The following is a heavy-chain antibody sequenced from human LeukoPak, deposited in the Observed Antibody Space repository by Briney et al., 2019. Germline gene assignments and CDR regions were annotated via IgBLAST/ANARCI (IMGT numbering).Heavy chain of an antibody. CDR1: GFTFSSYW. V-gene: IGHV3-7*01. D-gene: IGHD2-15*01. J-gene: IGHJ4*02. CDR3: ATRSGGH. CDR2: IKQDGSEK. Sequence: GGSLRLSCVASGFTFSSYWMSWVRQAPGKGLEWVANIKQDGSEKYYVDSVKGRFTISRDNAKNSLYLQMNSLRAEDTAVYYCATRSGGHWGQGTLVTVSS.